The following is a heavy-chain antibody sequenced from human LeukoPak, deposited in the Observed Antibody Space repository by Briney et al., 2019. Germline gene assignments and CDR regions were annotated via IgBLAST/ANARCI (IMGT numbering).Heavy chain of an antibody. Sequence: GGSLRLSCAASGYTFRSYAMSWVHQAPGKGLEWVSAISGSGGSTYYADSVKGRFTIPRDNAKNTLYLQISSLRAEDTAVYYCAKVWQQLSDYWGQGTLVTVSS. CDR2: ISGSGGST. J-gene: IGHJ4*02. CDR1: GYTFRSYA. D-gene: IGHD6-13*01. V-gene: IGHV3-23*01. CDR3: AKVWQQLSDY.